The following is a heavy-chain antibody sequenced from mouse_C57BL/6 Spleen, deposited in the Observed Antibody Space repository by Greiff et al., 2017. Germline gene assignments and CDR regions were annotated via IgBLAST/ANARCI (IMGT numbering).Heavy chain of an antibody. J-gene: IGHJ4*01. CDR3: ARHVPIYYGNFDNAMDY. Sequence: EVQVVESGGDLVKPGGSLKLSCAASGFTFSSYGMSWVRQTPDKRLEWVATISSGGSYTYYPDSVKGRFTISRDNAKNTLYRQMSSLKSEETAMYYSARHVPIYYGNFDNAMDYWGQGTSVTVSS. CDR2: ISSGGSYT. D-gene: IGHD2-1*01. CDR1: GFTFSSYG. V-gene: IGHV5-6*01.